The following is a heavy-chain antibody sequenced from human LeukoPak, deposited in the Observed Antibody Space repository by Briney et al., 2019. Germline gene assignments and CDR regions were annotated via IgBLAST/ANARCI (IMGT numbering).Heavy chain of an antibody. CDR2: IIPIIGTA. D-gene: IGHD2-15*01. V-gene: IGHV1-69*05. CDR1: GGTFSGYD. CDR3: ARDGTRYCSGGSCLRKASLDY. Sequence: SVKVSCKASGGTFSGYDISWVRQAPGQRLEWMGRIIPIIGTANYAQKFQGRVTITTDESTSTAYMELSSLRSEDTAVYCCARDGTRYCSGGSCLRKASLDYWGQGTLVTVSS. J-gene: IGHJ4*02.